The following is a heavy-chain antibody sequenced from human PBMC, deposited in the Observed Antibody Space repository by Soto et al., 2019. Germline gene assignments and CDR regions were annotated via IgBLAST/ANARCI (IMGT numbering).Heavy chain of an antibody. V-gene: IGHV4-4*07. CDR1: GDSINSDY. CDR2: VSTSGST. J-gene: IGHJ4*02. D-gene: IGHD6-19*01. Sequence: SETLSLTCTVSGDSINSDYWSWLRQPAGKGLEWIGRVSTSGSTKYNPSLKSRVSMPVDTSKNQFSLKLSSVTAADTAVYYCARVGVAGSLEYFDYWGRGSLVTVSS. CDR3: ARVGVAGSLEYFDY.